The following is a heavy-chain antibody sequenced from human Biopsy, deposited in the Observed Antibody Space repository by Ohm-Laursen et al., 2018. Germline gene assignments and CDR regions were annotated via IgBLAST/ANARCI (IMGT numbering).Heavy chain of an antibody. CDR1: GFSVNDNY. CDR3: ARGGIVSVHSYGRMGLFYFDS. J-gene: IGHJ4*02. D-gene: IGHD5-18*01. V-gene: IGHV3-53*01. CDR2: IYGDGRT. Sequence: GSLRLSCAASGFSVNDNYMSWVRQAPGKGLEWVSFIYGDGRTFYAGSMEDRFTLSRDTSNNLMFLQMDSLRADDTAVYYCARGGIVSVHSYGRMGLFYFDSWGQGILVTVAS.